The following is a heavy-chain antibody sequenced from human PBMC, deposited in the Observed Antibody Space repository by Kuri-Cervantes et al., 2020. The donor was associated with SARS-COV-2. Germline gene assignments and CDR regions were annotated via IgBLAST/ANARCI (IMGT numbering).Heavy chain of an antibody. D-gene: IGHD2-21*01. CDR1: GFTFSSYD. Sequence: GGSLRLSCTASGFTFSSYDMHWVRQATGKGLEWVSAIGTAGDTYYPGSVKGRFTISRENAKNSLYLQMNSLRAGDTAVYYCASGDSYRVYFDYWGQGTLVTVSS. V-gene: IGHV3-13*01. CDR2: IGTAGDT. J-gene: IGHJ4*02. CDR3: ASGDSYRVYFDY.